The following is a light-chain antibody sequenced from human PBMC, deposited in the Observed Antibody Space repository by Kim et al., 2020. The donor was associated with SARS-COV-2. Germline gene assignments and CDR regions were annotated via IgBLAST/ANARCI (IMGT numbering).Light chain of an antibody. CDR1: QSLGYSDGNIY. Sequence: PDSNACRSSQSLGYSDGNIYLNWCHQRQGQSPRRLIYKVSNRDYGVPDRCSGSGSGTDFTLQIRRVEAEEVGIYYCMQGTNGPFTFGPGTKVDIK. V-gene: IGKV2-30*01. CDR3: MQGTNGPFT. J-gene: IGKJ3*01. CDR2: KVS.